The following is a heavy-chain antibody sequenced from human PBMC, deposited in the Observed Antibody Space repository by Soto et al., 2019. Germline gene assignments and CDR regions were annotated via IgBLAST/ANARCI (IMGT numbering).Heavy chain of an antibody. CDR3: AKGGLTLLRGVHGMDV. V-gene: IGHV1-18*01. Sequence: QAQLVQSGDGVQKPGASVKVSCKASGYTFTSYAISWVRQAPGQGLEWMGWISGSNGNTNYAQKFQDRVTMTTDTSTSTAYMELRSLPSDDTAVYYCAKGGLTLLRGVHGMDVWGQGTTVTVSS. CDR2: ISGSNGNT. D-gene: IGHD3-10*01. CDR1: GYTFTSYA. J-gene: IGHJ6*02.